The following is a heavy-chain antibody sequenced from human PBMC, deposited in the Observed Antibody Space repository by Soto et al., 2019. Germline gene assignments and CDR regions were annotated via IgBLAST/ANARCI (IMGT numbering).Heavy chain of an antibody. CDR3: ARDRVRDYIWGSYRYSDFDY. J-gene: IGHJ4*02. V-gene: IGHV1-18*01. Sequence: ASVKVSCKASGGTFSSYAISWVRQAPGQGLEWLGWISAYNGNTNYAQKLQGRVTMTTDTSSSTAYLELRSLRSVDTAVYYCARDRVRDYIWGSYRYSDFDYWGQGTLVTVSS. CDR1: GGTFSSYA. D-gene: IGHD3-16*02. CDR2: ISAYNGNT.